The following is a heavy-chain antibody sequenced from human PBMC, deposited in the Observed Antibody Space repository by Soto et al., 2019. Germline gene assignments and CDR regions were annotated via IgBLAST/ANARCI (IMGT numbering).Heavy chain of an antibody. CDR3: ARDYPPGYWSGWSCQPYGLDV. CDR2: MSYDGNNK. V-gene: IGHV3-30-3*01. J-gene: IGHJ6*02. Sequence: QVQLVESGGGVVQPGRSLGLSCAASGFTFSSYAMHWVRQAPGKGLEWVAVMSYDGNNKYYADSVKGRFTISRDNSKNQVVLQMNRLGGEETAVYYLARDYPPGYWSGWSCQPYGLDVWGQGTTVTVSS. D-gene: IGHD2-15*01. CDR1: GFTFSSYA.